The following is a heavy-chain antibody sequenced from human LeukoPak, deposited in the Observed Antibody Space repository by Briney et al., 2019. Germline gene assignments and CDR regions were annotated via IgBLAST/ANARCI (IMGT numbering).Heavy chain of an antibody. CDR2: IGGRGIST. CDR1: GFTFSQYA. D-gene: IGHD3-9*01. V-gene: IGHV3-23*01. Sequence: GGSLRLSCEASGFTFSQYAMSWVRQAPGKGLEWVSAIGGRGISTYYTASVKGRFTISRDNPKNTLHLQMNSLRAEDTAVYYCAKDLQGYDILTGLEVFDSWGQGTLVTVSS. J-gene: IGHJ4*02. CDR3: AKDLQGYDILTGLEVFDS.